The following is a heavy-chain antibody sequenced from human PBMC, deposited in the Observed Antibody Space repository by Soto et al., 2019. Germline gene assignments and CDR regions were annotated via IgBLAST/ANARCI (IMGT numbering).Heavy chain of an antibody. D-gene: IGHD6-19*01. J-gene: IGHJ6*02. V-gene: IGHV5-51*01. CDR3: SRLGIAVAGTYGMDV. Sequence: GESLKISCEVSGYSFTIYWIGWVRQMPGKGLEWMGIIYPGDSDTRYSPSFQGQVTISADKSISTAYLQWSSLKASDTAMYYCSRLGIAVAGTYGMDVWGQGTTVTVSS. CDR2: IYPGDSDT. CDR1: GYSFTIYW.